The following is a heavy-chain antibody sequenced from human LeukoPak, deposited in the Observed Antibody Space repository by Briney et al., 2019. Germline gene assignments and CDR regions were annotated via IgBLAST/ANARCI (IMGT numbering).Heavy chain of an antibody. CDR3: ARRKKTMAARNFDY. V-gene: IGHV4-59*12. CDR2: IYYSGST. Sequence: SETLSLTCTVSGGSISSYYWSWIRQPPGKGLEWIGYIYYSGSTNYNPSLKSRVTISVDTSKNQFSLKLSSVTAADTAVYYCARRKKTMAARNFDYWGQGTLVTVSS. CDR1: GGSISSYY. D-gene: IGHD5-24*01. J-gene: IGHJ4*02.